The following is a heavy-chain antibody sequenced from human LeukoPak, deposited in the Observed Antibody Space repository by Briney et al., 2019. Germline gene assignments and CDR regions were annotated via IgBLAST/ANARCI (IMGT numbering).Heavy chain of an antibody. Sequence: PGGSLRLSCAASGFTVSSNYMSWVRQAPGKGLEWVSAISGSGGSTYYADSVKGRFTISRDNSKNTLYLQMNSLRAEDTAVYYCAKDGTWEPFDYWGQGTLVTVSS. V-gene: IGHV3-23*01. CDR1: GFTVSSNY. CDR2: ISGSGGST. CDR3: AKDGTWEPFDY. J-gene: IGHJ4*02. D-gene: IGHD1-26*01.